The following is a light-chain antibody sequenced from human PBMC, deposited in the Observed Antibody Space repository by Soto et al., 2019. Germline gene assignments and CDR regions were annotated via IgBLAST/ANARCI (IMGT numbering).Light chain of an antibody. CDR1: QSFSCSY. Sequence: EPGFTPSPRTLSLSLGGSATLSCRASQSFSCSYLAWYQQKPGQAPRLLIYGASSRATGIPDRFSGSGSGTDFTLTISSLEPEDFAGYYCQHYGSALFNFGPGTKGDIK. J-gene: IGKJ3*01. CDR2: GAS. V-gene: IGKV3-20*01. CDR3: QHYGSALFN.